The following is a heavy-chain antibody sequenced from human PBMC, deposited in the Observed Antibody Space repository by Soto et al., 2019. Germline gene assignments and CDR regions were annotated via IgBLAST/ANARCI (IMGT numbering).Heavy chain of an antibody. CDR3: ARDGLYGSGSYRGSFDY. V-gene: IGHV3-53*01. CDR2: IYSGGST. CDR1: GFTVSSNY. D-gene: IGHD3-10*01. J-gene: IGHJ4*02. Sequence: SLRLSCAASGFTVSSNYMSWVRQAPGKGLEWVSVIYSGGSTYYADSVKGRFTISRDNSKNTLYLQMNSLRAEDAAVYYCARDGLYGSGSYRGSFDYWGQGTPVTVSS.